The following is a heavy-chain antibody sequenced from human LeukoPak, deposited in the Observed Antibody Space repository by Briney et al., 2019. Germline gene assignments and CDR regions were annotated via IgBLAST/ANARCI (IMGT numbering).Heavy chain of an antibody. J-gene: IGHJ6*02. Sequence: GRSLRLSCAASGFTFSSYGMHWVRQAPGKGLEWVAVISYDGSNKYYADSVKGRFTISRDNSKNTLYLQMNSLRAEDTAVYYCAKDRGYGDAEGYGMDVWGQGTTVTASS. CDR1: GFTFSSYG. D-gene: IGHD4-17*01. V-gene: IGHV3-30*18. CDR2: ISYDGSNK. CDR3: AKDRGYGDAEGYGMDV.